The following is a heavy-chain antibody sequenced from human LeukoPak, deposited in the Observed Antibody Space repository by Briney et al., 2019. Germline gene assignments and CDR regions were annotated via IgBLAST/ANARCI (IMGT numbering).Heavy chain of an antibody. Sequence: GGSLRLSCAASGFTFSSYAMSWVRQAPGKGLEWVSAISGSGGSTYYADSVKGRFTISRDNSKNTLYLQMNSLGAEDTAVYYCAKALRGGDYYDSSGYYPDDYWGQGTLVTVSS. J-gene: IGHJ4*02. D-gene: IGHD3-22*01. CDR2: ISGSGGST. CDR1: GFTFSSYA. CDR3: AKALRGGDYYDSSGYYPDDY. V-gene: IGHV3-23*01.